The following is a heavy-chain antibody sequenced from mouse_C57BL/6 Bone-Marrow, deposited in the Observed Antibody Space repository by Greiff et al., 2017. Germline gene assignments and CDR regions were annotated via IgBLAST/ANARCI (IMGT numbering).Heavy chain of an antibody. CDR3: ASGGSPFDY. J-gene: IGHJ2*01. V-gene: IGHV1-19*01. CDR1: GYTFTDYY. CDR2: INPYNGGT. D-gene: IGHD1-1*02. Sequence: EVKLMESGPVLVKPGASVKMSCKASGYTFTDYYMNWVKQSHGKSLEWIGVINPYNGGTSYNQKFKGKATLTVDKSSSTAYMERNSLTSEDSAVYYCASGGSPFDYWGQGTTLTVSS.